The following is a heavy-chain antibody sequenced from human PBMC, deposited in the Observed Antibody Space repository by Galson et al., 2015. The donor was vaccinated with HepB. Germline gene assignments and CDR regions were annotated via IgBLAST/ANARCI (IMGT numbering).Heavy chain of an antibody. J-gene: IGHJ4*02. V-gene: IGHV3-23*01. D-gene: IGHD6-13*01. CDR2: ISGSGGST. CDR1: GFTFSSYA. CDR3: AKDLLSSSWYREDY. Sequence: SLRLSCAASGFTFSSYAMSWVRQAPGKGLEWVSAISGSGGSTYYADSVKGRFTISRDNSKNTLYPQMNSLRAEDTAVYYCAKDLLSSSWYREDYWGQGTLVTVSS.